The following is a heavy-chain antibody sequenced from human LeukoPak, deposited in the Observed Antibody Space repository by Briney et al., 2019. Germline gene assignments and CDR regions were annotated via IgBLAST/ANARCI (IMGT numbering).Heavy chain of an antibody. J-gene: IGHJ3*02. Sequence: GGSLRLSCAAWGFTLRKYAMRGVREAPGRGGESVSTLTATTAHTYYADSAKRPSTLSSDNSKNTLYLQLHSLRAEGTAVYYCAKENHLDAFDIWGQGTMVTVSS. CDR2: LTATTAHT. V-gene: IGHV3-23*01. CDR3: AKENHLDAFDI. CDR1: GFTLRKYA. D-gene: IGHD1-14*01.